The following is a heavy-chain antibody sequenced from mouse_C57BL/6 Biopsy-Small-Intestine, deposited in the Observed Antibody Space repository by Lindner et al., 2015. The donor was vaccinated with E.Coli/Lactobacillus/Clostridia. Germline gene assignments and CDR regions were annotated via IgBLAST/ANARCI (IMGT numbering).Heavy chain of an antibody. CDR1: GFSFTGYY. V-gene: IGHV1-42*01. CDR3: ARNSNYGGYAMDY. D-gene: IGHD2-5*01. Sequence: VQLQESGPELVKPGASVKISCKASGFSFTGYYMNWVKQSPEKSLEWIGGINPNTGGTTYNQKFKAKATLTVDKSSSTAYMQLKSLTSEDSAVYYCARNSNYGGYAMDYWGQGTSVTVSS. CDR2: INPNTGGT. J-gene: IGHJ4*01.